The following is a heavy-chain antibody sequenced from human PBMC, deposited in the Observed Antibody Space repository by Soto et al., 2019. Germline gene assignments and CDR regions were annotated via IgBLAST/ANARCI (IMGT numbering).Heavy chain of an antibody. Sequence: EVQLLESGGGLVQPGGSLRLSCVGSGFTFINYAMNWVRQTPGKGLEWVSGISGGGDRTFDADSVKGRFTISRDNSKNTVNSQMNSLRADDTAVYYCARKVLGSTSRPDWWYFDLWGRGTLVTVSS. CDR1: GFTFINYA. D-gene: IGHD2-2*01. CDR3: ARKVLGSTSRPDWWYFDL. CDR2: ISGGGDRT. J-gene: IGHJ2*01. V-gene: IGHV3-23*01.